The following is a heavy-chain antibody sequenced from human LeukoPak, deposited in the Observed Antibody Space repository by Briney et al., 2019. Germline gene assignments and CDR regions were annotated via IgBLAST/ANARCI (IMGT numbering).Heavy chain of an antibody. J-gene: IGHJ4*02. D-gene: IGHD6-19*01. V-gene: IGHV4-59*01. Sequence: PSETLSLTCTVSGGSISSYYWSWIRQPPGKGLEWIGYIYYSWSTNYNPPLKRRVTISVDTCKNQFSLWLASVTAAGTAVYYCATYGFSSGKRFDYWGQGTLVTVSS. CDR3: ATYGFSSGKRFDY. CDR2: IYYSWST. CDR1: GGSISSYY.